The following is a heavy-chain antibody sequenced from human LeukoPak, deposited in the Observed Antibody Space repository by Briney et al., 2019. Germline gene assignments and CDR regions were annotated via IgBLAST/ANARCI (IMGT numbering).Heavy chain of an antibody. J-gene: IGHJ4*02. CDR3: ARDQRAYRSFDY. Sequence: GGSLRLSCAASGFTFSDYDMSWIRQAPGKGLEWVSYISSSSSYTNYADSVKGRFTISRDNAKNSLYLQMNSLGAEDTAVYYCARDQRAYRSFDYWGQGTLVTVSS. D-gene: IGHD6-25*01. CDR2: ISSSSSYT. CDR1: GFTFSDYD. V-gene: IGHV3-11*06.